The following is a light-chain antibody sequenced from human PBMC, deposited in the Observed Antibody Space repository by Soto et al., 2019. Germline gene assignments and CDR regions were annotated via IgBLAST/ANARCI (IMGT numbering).Light chain of an antibody. CDR3: QKYNSDPPWT. J-gene: IGKJ1*01. V-gene: IGKV1-27*01. CDR2: AAS. CDR1: QGISNY. Sequence: DIQMTQSPSSLSASVGDRVTITCRASQGISNYLAWYQQKPGKVPKLLISAASTLQSGVPSRFSGSGSGTDFTLTISSLQPEDVATYYCQKYNSDPPWTFGQVTMVDIK.